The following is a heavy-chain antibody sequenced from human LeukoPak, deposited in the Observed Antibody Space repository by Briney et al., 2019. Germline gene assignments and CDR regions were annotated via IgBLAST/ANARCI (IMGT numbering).Heavy chain of an antibody. CDR3: AKDHYVSGRYDAFDI. D-gene: IGHD3-10*01. V-gene: IGHV3-23*01. CDR2: ITTSGGST. J-gene: IGHJ3*02. Sequence: GGSLRLSCAASGFTFSSYSMSWVRQAPGEGLEWVSSITTSGGSTYYADSVKGRFTISRDNAKNTLYLQMNSLRAEDTAVYYCAKDHYVSGRYDAFDIWGQGTMVTVSS. CDR1: GFTFSSYS.